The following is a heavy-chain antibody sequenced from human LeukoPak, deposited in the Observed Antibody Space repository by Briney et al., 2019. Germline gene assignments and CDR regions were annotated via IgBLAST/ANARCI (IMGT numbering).Heavy chain of an antibody. J-gene: IGHJ4*02. Sequence: ASVKVSCKASGYTFTSYYMHWVRQAPGQGLEWMGIINPSGGSTSYAQKFQGRVTMTRDTSTGTVYMELSSLRSEDTAVYYCACGSRPSGWRTGAFDYWGQGTLVTVSS. CDR3: ACGSRPSGWRTGAFDY. V-gene: IGHV1-46*01. CDR2: INPSGGST. D-gene: IGHD6-19*01. CDR1: GYTFTSYY.